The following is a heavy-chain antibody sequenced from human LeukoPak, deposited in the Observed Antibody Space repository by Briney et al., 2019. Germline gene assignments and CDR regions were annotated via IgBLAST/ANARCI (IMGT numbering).Heavy chain of an antibody. D-gene: IGHD3-10*01. J-gene: IGHJ6*03. CDR3: ARDMAMRRYYYMDV. Sequence: GGSLRLSCAASGFTFSSYRMSWVRQAPGKGLEWVANIKQDGSEKYYVDSVKGRFTISRDNAKNSLYLQMNSLRAEDTAVYYCARDMAMRRYYYMDVWGKGTTVTVSS. CDR1: GFTFSSYR. CDR2: IKQDGSEK. V-gene: IGHV3-7*01.